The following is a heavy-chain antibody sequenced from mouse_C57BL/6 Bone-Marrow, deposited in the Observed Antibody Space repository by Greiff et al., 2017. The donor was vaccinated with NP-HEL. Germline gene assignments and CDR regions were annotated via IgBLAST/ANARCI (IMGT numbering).Heavy chain of an antibody. D-gene: IGHD2-3*01. CDR2: ISYDGSN. Sequence: VQLQQSGPGLVKPSQSLSLTCSVTGYSITSGYYWNWIRQFPGNKLEWMGYISYDGSNNYNPSLKNRISITRDTSKNQFFLKLNSVTTEDTATYYCARGWLLRFDYWGQGTTLTVSS. CDR1: GYSITSGYY. CDR3: ARGWLLRFDY. J-gene: IGHJ2*01. V-gene: IGHV3-6*01.